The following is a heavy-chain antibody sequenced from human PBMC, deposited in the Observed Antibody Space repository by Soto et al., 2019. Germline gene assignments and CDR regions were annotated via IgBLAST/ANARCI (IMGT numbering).Heavy chain of an antibody. J-gene: IGHJ4*02. V-gene: IGHV3-23*01. D-gene: IGHD1-26*01. CDR3: ARRGSGSYYDY. Sequence: EVQLLESGGGLVQPGGSLRLSCAASGFTFSSYAMRWVRQAPVKGLEGVSAIRGSGGSTYYAYSVKGRFTISTHNSKNTLYLKINSLRAEATAVYYCARRGSGSYYDYWGQGTLVTVSS. CDR1: GFTFSSYA. CDR2: IRGSGGST.